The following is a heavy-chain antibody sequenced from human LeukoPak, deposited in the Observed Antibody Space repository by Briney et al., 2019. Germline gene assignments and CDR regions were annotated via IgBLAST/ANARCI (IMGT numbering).Heavy chain of an antibody. CDR3: ARELTGTTGWNYYYMDV. CDR2: ISSSSTYI. V-gene: IGHV3-21*01. D-gene: IGHD1-7*01. Sequence: GGSLRLSCAASGFTFSSYSMNWVRQAPGKGLEWVSSISSSSTYIFYADSVKGRFTISRDNAKNSLYLQMNSLRAEDTAVYYCARELTGTTGWNYYYMDVWGKGTTVTVSS. CDR1: GFTFSSYS. J-gene: IGHJ6*03.